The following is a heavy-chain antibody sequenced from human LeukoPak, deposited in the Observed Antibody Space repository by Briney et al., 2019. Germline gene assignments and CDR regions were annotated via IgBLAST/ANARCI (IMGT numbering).Heavy chain of an antibody. CDR3: ARDPYYGGVYYFDY. Sequence: GGSLRLSCVDSTLSVGGSFVSWVRQAPGKGLEWVSVKGRFTISRDYSDNTVYLQMNSLRAEDTAVYYCARDPYYGGVYYFDYWGQGTLVTVSS. CDR1: TLSVGGSF. D-gene: IGHD3-10*01. V-gene: IGHV3-66*03. J-gene: IGHJ4*02.